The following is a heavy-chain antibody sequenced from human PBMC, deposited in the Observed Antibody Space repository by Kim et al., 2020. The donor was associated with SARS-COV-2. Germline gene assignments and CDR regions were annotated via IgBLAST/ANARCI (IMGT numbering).Heavy chain of an antibody. Sequence: SETLSLTCAVYGGSFSGYYWSWIRQPPGKGLEWIGEINHSGSTNYNPSLKSRVTISVDTSKNQFSLKLSSVTAADTAVYYCARGLGRIPYFDYWGQGTLV. V-gene: IGHV4-34*01. D-gene: IGHD1-26*01. J-gene: IGHJ4*02. CDR1: GGSFSGYY. CDR3: ARGLGRIPYFDY. CDR2: INHSGST.